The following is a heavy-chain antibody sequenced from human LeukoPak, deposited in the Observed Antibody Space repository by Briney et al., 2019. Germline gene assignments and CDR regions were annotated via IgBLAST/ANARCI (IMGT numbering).Heavy chain of an antibody. J-gene: IGHJ5*02. CDR1: GGSISSYY. CDR2: FYHSGST. D-gene: IGHD3-3*02. V-gene: IGHV4-59*04. Sequence: SETLSLTCTVSGGSISSYYWSWVRQPPGKGLEWIGSFYHSGSTYYNSSLKSRLTMSVDTSRNQFSPQLTAVTAADTAVYYCARLGAVLTSVNWFDPWGQGTLVTVSS. CDR3: ARLGAVLTSVNWFDP.